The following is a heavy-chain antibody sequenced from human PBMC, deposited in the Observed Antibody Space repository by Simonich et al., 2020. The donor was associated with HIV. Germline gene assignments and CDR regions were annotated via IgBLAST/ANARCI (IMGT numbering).Heavy chain of an antibody. CDR1: GGSFSGYY. V-gene: IGHV4-34*01. CDR2: INHSGSI. Sequence: QVQLQQWGAGLLKPSETLSLTCAVYGGSFSGYYWSWIRQPPGKGLEWFGEINHSGSIHENPPLKSRVTISVDSSKNQFSLKLSSVTAADTAVYYCARRYSSSWDPRGAFDIWGQGTMVTVSS. J-gene: IGHJ3*02. D-gene: IGHD6-13*01. CDR3: ARRYSSSWDPRGAFDI.